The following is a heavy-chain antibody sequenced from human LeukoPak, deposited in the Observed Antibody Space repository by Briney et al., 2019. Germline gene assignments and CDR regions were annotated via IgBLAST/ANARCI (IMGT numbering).Heavy chain of an antibody. J-gene: IGHJ4*02. CDR2: ISSSGSTI. Sequence: GGSLRLSCAASGFTFSDYYMSWTRQAPGKGLEWVSCISSSGSTIYYADSVKGRFTISRDNAKNSLYLQMNSLRAEDTAVYYCAKDLAHSYYYDSGSGFDYWGQGTLVTVSS. CDR1: GFTFSDYY. V-gene: IGHV3-11*04. CDR3: AKDLAHSYYYDSGSGFDY. D-gene: IGHD3-10*01.